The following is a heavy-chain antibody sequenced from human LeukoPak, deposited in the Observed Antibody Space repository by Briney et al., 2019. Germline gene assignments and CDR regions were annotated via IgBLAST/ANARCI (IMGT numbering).Heavy chain of an antibody. CDR1: GFTFSTFA. Sequence: GGSLRLSCAASGFTFSTFAMIWVRQPPGKGLEWVSFISTSSSYIYDADSVKGRFTISRDNAKNSLYLEMNSLRAEDTAVYYCARVANWNYGYYSYYMDVWGKGTTVTVSS. V-gene: IGHV3-21*01. D-gene: IGHD1-7*01. CDR2: ISTSSSYI. CDR3: ARVANWNYGYYSYYMDV. J-gene: IGHJ6*03.